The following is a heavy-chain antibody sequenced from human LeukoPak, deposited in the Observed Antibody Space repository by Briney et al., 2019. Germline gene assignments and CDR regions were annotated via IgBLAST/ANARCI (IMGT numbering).Heavy chain of an antibody. CDR3: TTRGGSFSIFDY. J-gene: IGHJ4*02. CDR1: GFIFSNAW. CDR2: IKSKTDGGTT. Sequence: GGSLRLSCAASGFIFSNAWMTWVRQAPGKGLEWVGRIKSKTDGGTTDYAAPVKGRFTISRDDSKNTLYLQMNSLKTEDTAVYYCTTRGGSFSIFDYWGQGTLVTVSS. D-gene: IGHD1-26*01. V-gene: IGHV3-15*01.